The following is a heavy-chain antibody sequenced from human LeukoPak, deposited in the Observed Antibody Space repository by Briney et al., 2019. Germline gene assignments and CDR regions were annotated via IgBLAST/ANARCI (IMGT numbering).Heavy chain of an antibody. J-gene: IGHJ3*02. CDR3: AREGSSSLNDAFDI. D-gene: IGHD6-13*01. CDR1: GYTFTGYY. CDR2: INPNSGGT. V-gene: IGHV1-2*06. Sequence: GASVKVSCKASGYTFTGYYMHWVRQAPGQGLEWMGRINPNSGGTNYAQKFQGRVTMTRDTSISTAYMELSSLRSEDTAVYYCAREGSSSLNDAFDIWGQGTMVTVSS.